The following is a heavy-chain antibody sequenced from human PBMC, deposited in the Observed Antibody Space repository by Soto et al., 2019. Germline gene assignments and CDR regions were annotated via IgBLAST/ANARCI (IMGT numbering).Heavy chain of an antibody. V-gene: IGHV3-15*07. D-gene: IGHD2-15*01. CDR1: GVSFNEAW. Sequence: EVQLVESAGGLVKPGGSLRLSCVASGVSFNEAWMNWVRQAPGQGLEWVGRIKTSAGGGATNYAAPVQGRFTISRDDSKNTLYLHMNSLRTEATAIYYCTTGSVEGIWGQGTRVIVSS. CDR2: IKTSAGGGAT. J-gene: IGHJ6*02. CDR3: TTGSVEGI.